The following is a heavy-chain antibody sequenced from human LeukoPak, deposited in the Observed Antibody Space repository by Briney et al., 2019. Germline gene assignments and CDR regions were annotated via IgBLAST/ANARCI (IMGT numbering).Heavy chain of an antibody. CDR3: TRDQIRWEDYYYYGMDV. CDR1: GFTFGDYA. D-gene: IGHD1-26*01. J-gene: IGHJ6*02. Sequence: PGGSLRLSCTASGFTFGDYAMSWVRQAPGKGLEWVGFIRSKAYGGTTEYAASVKGRFTISRDDSKSIAYLQMNSLKTEDTAVYYCTRDQIRWEDYYYYGMDVWGQGTTVTVSS. CDR2: IRSKAYGGTT. V-gene: IGHV3-49*04.